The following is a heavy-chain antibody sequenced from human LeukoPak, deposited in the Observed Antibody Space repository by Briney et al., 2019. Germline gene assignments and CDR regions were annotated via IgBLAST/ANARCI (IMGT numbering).Heavy chain of an antibody. J-gene: IGHJ4*02. D-gene: IGHD2-15*01. V-gene: IGHV3-48*01. CDR2: ISTGSNTL. CDR3: ARGAGSLDS. CDR1: GFTFRIYA. Sequence: GGSLRFSCAASGFTFRIYALNWVRQAPGMGLEWVSYISTGSNTLYYAQSVKGRFTISRDDAKNSVYLQMDSLRADDTAVYYCARGAGSLDSWGQGTRVTVSS.